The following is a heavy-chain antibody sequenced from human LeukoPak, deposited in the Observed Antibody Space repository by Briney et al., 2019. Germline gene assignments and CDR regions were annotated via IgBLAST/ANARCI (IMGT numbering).Heavy chain of an antibody. CDR1: GFTFDDYA. CDR3: AKDRVKYFDAFDI. CDR2: VSWNSGAI. J-gene: IGHJ3*02. D-gene: IGHD2/OR15-2a*01. Sequence: GGSLRLSCAASGFTFDDYAMHWVRQAPGKGLEWVSGVSWNSGAIGYADSVKGRFTISRDNAKNSLFLQMNSLRAEDTALYYCAKDRVKYFDAFDIWGQGTMVTVSS. V-gene: IGHV3-9*01.